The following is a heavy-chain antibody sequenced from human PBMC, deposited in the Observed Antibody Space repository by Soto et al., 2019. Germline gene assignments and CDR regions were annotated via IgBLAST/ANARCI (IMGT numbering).Heavy chain of an antibody. CDR1: GYTFTSYG. D-gene: IGHD2-8*01. CDR2: ISAYNGNT. CDR3: ARDCSTNGVCYTGFSY. J-gene: IGHJ4*02. Sequence: QVQLVQSGAEVKKPGASVKVSCKASGYTFTSYGISWVRQAPGQGLEWMGWISAYNGNTNYAQKLQGRVTMTTDTSTRTAYMELRSLRSDDTAVYYCARDCSTNGVCYTGFSYWGQGTLVTVSS. V-gene: IGHV1-18*01.